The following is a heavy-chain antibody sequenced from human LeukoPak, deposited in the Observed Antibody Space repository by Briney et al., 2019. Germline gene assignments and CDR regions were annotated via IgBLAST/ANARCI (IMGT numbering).Heavy chain of an antibody. CDR3: AREDSGWYPTYYYYYMDV. CDR2: INPSGGST. CDR1: GYTFTSYY. J-gene: IGHJ6*03. Sequence: ASVKVSCKASGYTFTSYYMHWVRQAPGQGLEWMGIINPSGGSTSYAQKFQGRVTMTRDTSISTAYMELSRLRSDDTAVYYCAREDSGWYPTYYYYYMDVWGKGTTVTVSS. D-gene: IGHD6-19*01. V-gene: IGHV1-46*01.